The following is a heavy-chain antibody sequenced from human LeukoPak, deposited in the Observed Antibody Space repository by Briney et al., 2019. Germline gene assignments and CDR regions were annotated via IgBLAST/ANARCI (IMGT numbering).Heavy chain of an antibody. V-gene: IGHV1-2*02. J-gene: IGHJ3*02. Sequence: ASVKVSCKASDYTFTNYGISWVRQAPGQGLEWMGWINPNSGGTNYAQKFQGRVTMTRDTSISTAYMELSRLRSDDTAVYYCARGSLGVGATTDDAFDIWGQGRMVTVSS. CDR3: ARGSLGVGATTDDAFDI. CDR1: DYTFTNYG. D-gene: IGHD1-26*01. CDR2: INPNSGGT.